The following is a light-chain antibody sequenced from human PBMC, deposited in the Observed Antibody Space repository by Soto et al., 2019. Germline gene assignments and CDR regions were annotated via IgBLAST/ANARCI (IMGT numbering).Light chain of an antibody. CDR3: QTWGTGILV. CDR1: SGHSSYA. J-gene: IGLJ2*01. CDR2: LNSDGSH. Sequence: QLVLTQSPSASASLGASVKLTCTLSSGHSSYAIAWHQQQPEKGPRYLMRLNSDGSHSKGDGIPDRFSGSISGAERYLTISSLQSEDEADYYCQTWGTGILVFGGGTQLTVL. V-gene: IGLV4-69*01.